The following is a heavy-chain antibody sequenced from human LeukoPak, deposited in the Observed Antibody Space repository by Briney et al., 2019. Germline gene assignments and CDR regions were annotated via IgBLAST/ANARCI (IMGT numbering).Heavy chain of an antibody. V-gene: IGHV4-39*07. J-gene: IGHJ3*02. D-gene: IGHD3-9*01. Sequence: SETLSLTCTVSGDSISSSNYYWGWIRQTPGKGLDWIGSISYSGNTYHNPSVKSRVTISVDTSKNQFSLKLSSVTAADTAVYYCAKSRRTYDILTGYYKAGAFDIWGQGTMATVSS. CDR3: AKSRRTYDILTGYYKAGAFDI. CDR1: GDSISSSNYY. CDR2: ISYSGNT.